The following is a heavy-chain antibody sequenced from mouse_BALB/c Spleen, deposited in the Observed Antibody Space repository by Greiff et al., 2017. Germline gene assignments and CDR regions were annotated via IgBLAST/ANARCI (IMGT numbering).Heavy chain of an antibody. D-gene: IGHD1-1*01. CDR1: GYSITSDYA. V-gene: IGHV3-2*02. Sequence: EVQLQESGPGLVKPSQSLSLTCTVTGYSITSDYAWNWIRQFPGNKLEWMGYISYGGSTSYNPSLKSRISITRDTSKNQFFLQLNSVTTEDTATYYCARYYYGSSYAMDYWGQGTSVTVSS. CDR2: ISYGGST. CDR3: ARYYYGSSYAMDY. J-gene: IGHJ4*01.